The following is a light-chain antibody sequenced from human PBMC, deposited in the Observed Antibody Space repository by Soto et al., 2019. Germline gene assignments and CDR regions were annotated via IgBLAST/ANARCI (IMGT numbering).Light chain of an antibody. CDR2: DDS. V-gene: IGLV3-21*02. CDR3: QVWDGSSDQYV. Sequence: SYELTQPPSVSVAPGQTARITCGGDNIGSDSVHWYQQKPGQAPLLVVYDDSDRPSGIPERFSGFSYGNTATLTISRVEAGDEADYYCQVWDGSSDQYVFGTGTKVTVL. CDR1: NIGSDS. J-gene: IGLJ1*01.